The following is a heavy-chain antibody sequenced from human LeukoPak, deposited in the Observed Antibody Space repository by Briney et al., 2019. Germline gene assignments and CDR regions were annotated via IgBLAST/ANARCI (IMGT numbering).Heavy chain of an antibody. V-gene: IGHV4-34*01. CDR1: GGSFSGYC. D-gene: IGHD2-21*02. CDR2: INHSGST. Sequence: PSETLSLTCAVYGGSFSGYCWSWIRQPPGKGLEWIGEINHSGSTNYNPSLKSRVTISVDTSKNQFSLKLSSVTAADTAVYYCAREHIVVVTATDYYYYGMDVWGQGTTVTVSS. CDR3: AREHIVVVTATDYYYYGMDV. J-gene: IGHJ6*02.